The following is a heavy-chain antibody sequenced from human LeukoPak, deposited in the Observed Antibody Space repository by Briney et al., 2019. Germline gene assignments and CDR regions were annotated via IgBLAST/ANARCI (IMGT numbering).Heavy chain of an antibody. V-gene: IGHV3-7*01. D-gene: IGHD1-26*01. CDR1: GFTFSSYW. CDR2: IKRDGSAK. CDR3: AREAGSYYSDY. Sequence: GGSLRLSCTASGFTFSSYWMSWVRQAPGKGLEWVANIKRDGSAKYYVDSVKGRFTISRDNAKNSLSLQMNSLRAEDTAVYYCAREAGSYYSDYWGQGTLVTVSS. J-gene: IGHJ4*02.